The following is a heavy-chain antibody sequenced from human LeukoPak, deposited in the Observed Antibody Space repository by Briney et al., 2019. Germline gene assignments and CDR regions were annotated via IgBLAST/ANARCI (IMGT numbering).Heavy chain of an antibody. CDR1: GGTFSDYH. CDR3: AGDPIPQDYTDSVSVFHF. D-gene: IGHD4-17*01. CDR2: INHGGET. J-gene: IGHJ3*01. V-gene: IGHV4-34*08. Sequence: SETLSLTCDVVGGTFSDYHWRWIRQPPGGGREWIGEINHGGETHYNPSLKRGVSISVETSKKKVLLRQNCMAAADTAVYYCAGDPIPQDYTDSVSVFHFWGPGSMVTVSS.